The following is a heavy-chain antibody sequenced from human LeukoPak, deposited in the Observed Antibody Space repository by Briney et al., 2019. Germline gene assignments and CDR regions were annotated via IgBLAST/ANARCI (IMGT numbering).Heavy chain of an antibody. Sequence: SGGSLRLSCAASGFTFSSYSMNWVRQAPGKGLEWVSSISSSSSYIYYADSVKGRFTISRDNAKNSLYLQMNSLRAEDTAVYYCARVFPEVLWFGEFYDYWGQGTLVTVSS. V-gene: IGHV3-21*01. CDR2: ISSSSSYI. J-gene: IGHJ4*02. D-gene: IGHD3-10*01. CDR3: ARVFPEVLWFGEFYDY. CDR1: GFTFSSYS.